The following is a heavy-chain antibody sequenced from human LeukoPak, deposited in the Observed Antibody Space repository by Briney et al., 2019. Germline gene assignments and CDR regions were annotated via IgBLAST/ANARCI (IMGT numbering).Heavy chain of an antibody. CDR3: ARDLPSYYYDSGNMFDP. V-gene: IGHV4-4*07. CDR1: GGSIGSYY. J-gene: IGHJ5*02. D-gene: IGHD3-10*01. CDR2: IYTTGRT. Sequence: SETLSLTCTVSGGSIGSYYWSWIRQPAARGLEWIGRIYTTGRTNYNASLKSRVIMSVDTSNNQFSLKLSSVTAADTAVYYCARDLPSYYYDSGNMFDPWGQGILVTVSS.